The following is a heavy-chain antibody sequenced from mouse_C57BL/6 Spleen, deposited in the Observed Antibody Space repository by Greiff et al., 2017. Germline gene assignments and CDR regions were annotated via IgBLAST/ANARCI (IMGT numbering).Heavy chain of an antibody. D-gene: IGHD3-2*02. Sequence: VQLQQPGAELVRPGSSVKLSCKASGYTFTSYWMHWVKQRTIQGLAWIGNIDPSDSETHYNQKFKDKATLTVDKSSSTAYIQLRSLTSEGSAVYYCAREGTAQATWDDWGQGTTLTVSS. J-gene: IGHJ2*01. CDR1: GYTFTSYW. V-gene: IGHV1-52*01. CDR2: IDPSDSET. CDR3: AREGTAQATWDD.